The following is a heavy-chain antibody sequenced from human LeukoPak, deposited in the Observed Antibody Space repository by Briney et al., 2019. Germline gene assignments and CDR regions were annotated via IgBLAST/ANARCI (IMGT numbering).Heavy chain of an antibody. Sequence: SETLSLTCAVYGGSFSGYYWSWIRQPPGKGLEWIGGINHSGSTNYNPSLKSRVTISVDTSKNQFSLKLSSVTAADTAVYYCARGRYSGSYFAFDIWGQGTMVTVSS. J-gene: IGHJ3*02. CDR3: ARGRYSGSYFAFDI. CDR2: INHSGST. V-gene: IGHV4-34*01. CDR1: GGSFSGYY. D-gene: IGHD1-26*01.